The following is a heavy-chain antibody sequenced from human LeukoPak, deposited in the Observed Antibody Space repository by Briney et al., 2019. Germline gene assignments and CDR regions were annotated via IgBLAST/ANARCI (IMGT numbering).Heavy chain of an antibody. D-gene: IGHD3-22*01. CDR1: GYTFTSYG. CDR2: ISAYSGNT. CDR3: ARGFPHYDSSGYLSYYYYISL. V-gene: IGHV1-18*01. Sequence: ASVTVSCKASGYTFTSYGLTWVRQAPGQGLEWMGWISAYSGNTKYAQNLQGRVTMTTDTSTSTAYFELRSLRSDDTAVYYCARGFPHYDSSGYLSYYYYISLWAKGTTVIVSS. J-gene: IGHJ6*03.